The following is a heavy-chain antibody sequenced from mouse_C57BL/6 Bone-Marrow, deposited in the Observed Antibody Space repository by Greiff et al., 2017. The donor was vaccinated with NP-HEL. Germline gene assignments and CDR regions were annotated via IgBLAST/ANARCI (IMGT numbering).Heavy chain of an antibody. CDR2: ISSGSSTI. V-gene: IGHV5-17*01. Sequence: EVKLVESGGGLVKPGGSLKLSCAASGFTFSDYGMHWVRQAPEKGLEWVAYISSGSSTIYYADTVKGRVTISRDNAKNTLFLQMTSLRSEDTAMYYCARGGYYAMDYWGQGTSVTVSS. CDR1: GFTFSDYG. CDR3: ARGGYYAMDY. J-gene: IGHJ4*01.